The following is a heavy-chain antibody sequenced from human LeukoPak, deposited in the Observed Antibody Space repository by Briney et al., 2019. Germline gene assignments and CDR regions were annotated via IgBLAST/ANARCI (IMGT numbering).Heavy chain of an antibody. CDR2: INHSGST. V-gene: IGHV4-34*01. Sequence: SETLSLTCAVYGGSFSGYYWSWIRQPPGKGLEWIGEINHSGSTNYNPSLKSRVTISVDTSKNQSSLKLSSVTAADTAVYYCASRTPRYYYDSSGYAFDIWGQGTMVTVSS. CDR1: GGSFSGYY. D-gene: IGHD3-22*01. J-gene: IGHJ3*02. CDR3: ASRTPRYYYDSSGYAFDI.